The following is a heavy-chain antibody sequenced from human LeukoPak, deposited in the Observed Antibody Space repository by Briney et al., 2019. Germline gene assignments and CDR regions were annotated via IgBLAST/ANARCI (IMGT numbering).Heavy chain of an antibody. V-gene: IGHV3-21*01. Sequence: GGSLRLSCAASGFTFSSYSMNWVRQAPGKGLEWVSSISSSSSYIYYADSVKGRFTISRDNSKNTLYLQMNSLRAEDTAVYYCARDDSTLRYFDWLLYDAFDIWGQGTMVTVSS. D-gene: IGHD3-9*01. CDR3: ARDDSTLRYFDWLLYDAFDI. J-gene: IGHJ3*02. CDR1: GFTFSSYS. CDR2: ISSSSSYI.